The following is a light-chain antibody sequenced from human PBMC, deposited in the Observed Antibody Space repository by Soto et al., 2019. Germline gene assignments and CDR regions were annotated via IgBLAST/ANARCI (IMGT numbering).Light chain of an antibody. CDR1: SSNIGNNI. J-gene: IGLJ1*01. Sequence: QSVLTQAPSASGTPGQMVTISCSGRSSNIGNNIVNWYQQLPGTAPKLLIYSDNRRPSGVPDRFSGSKSGASASLAISGLQSEDEADYYCAAWDDNLIGIVFGIGTKVTVL. CDR3: AAWDDNLIGIV. CDR2: SDN. V-gene: IGLV1-44*01.